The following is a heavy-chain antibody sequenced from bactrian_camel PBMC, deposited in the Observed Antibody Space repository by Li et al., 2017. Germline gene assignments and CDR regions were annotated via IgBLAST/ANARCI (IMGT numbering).Heavy chain of an antibody. Sequence: HVQLVESGGGSVHSGGSLRLSCAASGYTYGRYCMGWFRQAPGKGLEWVSAINSGGGSTYYADSVKGRYTISRDNAENTMYLQLNDLNTEDMGMYYCAGARATLPPLDNYWGQGTQVTVSS. CDR1: GYTYGRYC. J-gene: IGHJ4*01. V-gene: IGHV3S1*01. CDR3: AGARATLPPLDNY. CDR2: INSGGGST. D-gene: IGHD2*01.